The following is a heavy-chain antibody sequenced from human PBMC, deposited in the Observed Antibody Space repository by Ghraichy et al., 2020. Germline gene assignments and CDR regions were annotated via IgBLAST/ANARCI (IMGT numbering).Heavy chain of an antibody. CDR3: TRGGSDGRWKYYIDF. CDR1: GGSITSDNYS. V-gene: IGHV4-31*03. D-gene: IGHD5-24*01. J-gene: IGHJ4*02. Sequence: SETLSLTCTVSGGSITSDNYSWNWIRQNPGKGLEWIGYISYGGSTKYNPSLMSRVAISGDTSKNQFSLNLSSVTAADTAIYYCTRGGSDGRWKYYIDFWGQGTLVTVSS. CDR2: ISYGGST.